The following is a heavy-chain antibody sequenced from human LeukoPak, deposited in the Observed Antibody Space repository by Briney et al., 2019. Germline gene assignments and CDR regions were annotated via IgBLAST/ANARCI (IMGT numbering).Heavy chain of an antibody. CDR1: GFTFSIYA. V-gene: IGHV3-23*01. Sequence: PGGSLRLSCAVSGFTFSIYAMSWVRQAPGKGLEWVSAISGSGGSTYYADSVKGRFTISRDNSKNTLYLQMNSLRAEDTAVYYCAKDLKRSYCSSTSCYTWFDYWGQGTLVTVSS. CDR3: AKDLKRSYCSSTSCYTWFDY. CDR2: ISGSGGST. J-gene: IGHJ4*02. D-gene: IGHD2-2*02.